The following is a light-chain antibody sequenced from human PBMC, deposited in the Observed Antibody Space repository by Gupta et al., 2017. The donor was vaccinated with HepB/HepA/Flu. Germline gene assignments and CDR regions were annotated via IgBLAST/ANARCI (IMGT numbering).Light chain of an antibody. CDR1: DSNS. J-gene: IGLJ2*01. V-gene: IGLV1-47*01. CDR3: AAWHDSLSGVV. Sequence: SVLTQPPSASGATGQTVISACPGGDSNSVYWFQHLPGPAPKLLIQGNNQRPSGVPERFSGSTSGTSSSLAISGLRSEDEADYYCAAWHDSLSGVVFGGGTKLTVL. CDR2: GNN.